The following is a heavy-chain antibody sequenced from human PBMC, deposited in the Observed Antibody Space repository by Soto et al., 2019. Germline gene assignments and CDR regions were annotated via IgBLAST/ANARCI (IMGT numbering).Heavy chain of an antibody. V-gene: IGHV1-46*01. CDR1: GYAFTGDY. J-gene: IGHJ5*02. CDR2: INPSGGST. Sequence: ASVKGACKASGYAFTGDYMHWVRQAPGQGLEWMGIINPSGGSTSYAQKFQGRVTMTRDTSTSTVYMELSSLRSEDTAVYYCARDPISLAAAGTSWFDPWGQRPLVTVSS. D-gene: IGHD6-13*01. CDR3: ARDPISLAAAGTSWFDP.